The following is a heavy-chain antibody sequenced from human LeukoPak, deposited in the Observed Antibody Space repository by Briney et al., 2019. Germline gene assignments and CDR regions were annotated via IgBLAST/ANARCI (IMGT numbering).Heavy chain of an antibody. Sequence: SVKLSCKASGGTFSSYAISWVRQAPGQGLEWMGRIIPILGIANYAQKFQGRVTITADKSTSTACMELSSLRSEDTAVYYCATTGYSSGWHEPYFDDWGQGTLVTVSS. CDR2: IIPILGIA. J-gene: IGHJ4*02. CDR3: ATTGYSSGWHEPYFDD. CDR1: GGTFSSYA. D-gene: IGHD6-19*01. V-gene: IGHV1-69*04.